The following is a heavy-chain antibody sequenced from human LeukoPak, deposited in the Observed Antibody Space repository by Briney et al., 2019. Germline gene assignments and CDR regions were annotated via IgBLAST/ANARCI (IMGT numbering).Heavy chain of an antibody. Sequence: GESLKISCKGSGYSFTSYWIGWVRQMPGKGLEWMGIIYPGDSDTRYSPSFQGQVTISADKSISTAYLQWSSLKASDTAMYYCARQVDIYYDFWSGPFDYWGQGTLVTVSS. CDR1: GYSFTSYW. J-gene: IGHJ4*02. CDR2: IYPGDSDT. CDR3: ARQVDIYYDFWSGPFDY. V-gene: IGHV5-51*01. D-gene: IGHD3-3*01.